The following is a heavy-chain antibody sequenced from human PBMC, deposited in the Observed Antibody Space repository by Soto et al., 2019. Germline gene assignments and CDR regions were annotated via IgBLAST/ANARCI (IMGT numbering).Heavy chain of an antibody. V-gene: IGHV3-33*01. CDR1: GFTFSRYG. Sequence: QVHLVESGGGGVQTGRSLRLSCAASGFTFSRYGMHWLRQAPGKGLAWVAVIWYDGSNNYYADSVKGRFTISRDHSKNKLYLQMNSLRAEDTAVYYFARGGGGAVAAALDYWCQGTMVTVSS. D-gene: IGHD6-19*01. CDR3: ARGGGGAVAAALDY. J-gene: IGHJ4*02. CDR2: IWYDGSNN.